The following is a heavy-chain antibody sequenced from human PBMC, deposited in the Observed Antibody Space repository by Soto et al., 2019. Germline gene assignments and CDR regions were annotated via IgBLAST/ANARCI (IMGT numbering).Heavy chain of an antibody. D-gene: IGHD3-16*01. J-gene: IGHJ5*02. V-gene: IGHV1-2*02. CDR3: ARGGRDVPRIPYDT. CDR1: GYTFTDHY. Sequence: QVQLVQSGAEVKKPGASVYVSCKASGYTFTDHYVHWVRQAPGQGLEWMGWINPNVGGTNYARKFQGRVTMTRDTSISTVYMKLTRLSPDDTAIYYCARGGRDVPRIPYDTWGQGTRVTVSS. CDR2: INPNVGGT.